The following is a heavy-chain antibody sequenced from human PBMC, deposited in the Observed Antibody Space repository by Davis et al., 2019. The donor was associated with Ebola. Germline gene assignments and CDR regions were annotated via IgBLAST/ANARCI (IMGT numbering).Heavy chain of an antibody. V-gene: IGHV4-39*01. CDR1: GGSISSSSYY. CDR2: IYYSGST. J-gene: IGHJ6*02. CDR3: ARARGVIIMSYYYGMDV. D-gene: IGHD3-10*01. Sequence: SETLSLTCTVSGGSISSSSYYWGWIRQPPGKGLEWIGSIYYSGSTYYNPSLKSRVTISVDTSKNQFSLKLSSVTAADTAVYYCARARGVIIMSYYYGMDVWGQGTTVTVSS.